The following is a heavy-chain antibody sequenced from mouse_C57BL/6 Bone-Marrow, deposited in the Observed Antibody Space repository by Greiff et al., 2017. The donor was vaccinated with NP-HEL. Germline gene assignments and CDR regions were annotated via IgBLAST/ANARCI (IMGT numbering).Heavy chain of an antibody. CDR1: GFTFSSYA. D-gene: IGHD1-1*01. CDR3: ARDPIYYYGSSFWYFDV. CDR2: ISDGGSYT. J-gene: IGHJ1*03. Sequence: EVPLVESGGGLVKPGGSLKLSCAASGFTFSSYAMSWVRQTPEKRLEWVATISDGGSYTYYPDNVKGRFTISRDNAKNNLYLQMSHLKSEDTAMYYCARDPIYYYGSSFWYFDVWGTGTTVTVSS. V-gene: IGHV5-4*01.